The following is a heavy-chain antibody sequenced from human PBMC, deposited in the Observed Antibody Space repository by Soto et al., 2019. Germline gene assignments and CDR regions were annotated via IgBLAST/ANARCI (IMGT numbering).Heavy chain of an antibody. J-gene: IGHJ6*02. D-gene: IGHD2-15*01. CDR3: ARADQYCSGGSCYSYYGMDV. V-gene: IGHV1-69*01. CDR1: GGTFSSYA. CDR2: IIPIFGTA. Sequence: QVQLVQSGAEVKKPGSSVKVSCKASGGTFSSYAISWVRQAPGQGLEWMGGIIPIFGTANYAQKFQVRVTITADESTSTAYMELSSLRSEDTAVYYCARADQYCSGGSCYSYYGMDVWGQGTTVTVSS.